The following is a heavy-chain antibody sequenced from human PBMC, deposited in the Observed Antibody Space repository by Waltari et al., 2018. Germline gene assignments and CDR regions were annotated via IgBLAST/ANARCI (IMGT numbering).Heavy chain of an antibody. CDR2: IDYSGST. J-gene: IGHJ3*02. CDR1: GGSISSSSYH. D-gene: IGHD3-22*01. Sequence: QLQLQESGPGLVKPSETLSLTCSVSGGSISSSSYHWGWIRQSPGQGLEWIGTIDYSGSTYYNPSLKSRVTISVDTSKNQFSLKLSSVTAADTAVYYCTRDPIYDSDAFDIWGQGTMVTVSS. CDR3: TRDPIYDSDAFDI. V-gene: IGHV4-39*07.